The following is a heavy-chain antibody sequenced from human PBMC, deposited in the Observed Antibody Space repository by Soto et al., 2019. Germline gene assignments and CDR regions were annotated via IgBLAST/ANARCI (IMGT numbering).Heavy chain of an antibody. J-gene: IGHJ6*02. Sequence: QVHLVQSGAEVKKPGSSVKVSCKTSGGSFNNYAVSWVRQAPGQGLEWMGGVIPNFDTPNYAQKFQDRVTIIADETTSTVYMELRSLRSSDTAVYYCAVAMVREILIFESSGMHVWGQGTKVIVSS. D-gene: IGHD3-10*01. V-gene: IGHV1-69*01. CDR3: AVAMVREILIFESSGMHV. CDR2: VIPNFDTP. CDR1: GGSFNNYA.